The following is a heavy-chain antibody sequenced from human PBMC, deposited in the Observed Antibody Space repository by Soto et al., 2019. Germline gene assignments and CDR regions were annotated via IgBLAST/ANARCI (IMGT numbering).Heavy chain of an antibody. CDR3: ARGGYCTGGSCYSFHTFDI. J-gene: IGHJ3*02. CDR2: ITATGGDT. Sequence: EVQLLESGGGLVQPGGSLRLSCAPSGFTFSTYAMSWVRQAPGKGLEWVSTITATGGDTYYAESVKGRFTISRDNSKTTLPLQMDSLRAEDTALYFCARGGYCTGGSCYSFHTFDIWGEGTMVTVSS. D-gene: IGHD2-15*01. V-gene: IGHV3-23*01. CDR1: GFTFSTYA.